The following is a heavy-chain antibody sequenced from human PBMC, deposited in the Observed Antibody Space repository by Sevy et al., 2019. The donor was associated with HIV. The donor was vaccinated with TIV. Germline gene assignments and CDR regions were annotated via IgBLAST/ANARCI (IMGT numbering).Heavy chain of an antibody. CDR2: ITDSGGST. CDR1: GFTFSNYA. D-gene: IGHD3-10*01. Sequence: GGSLRLSCAASGFTFSNYAMTWVRQAPGKGLEWVSSITDSGGSTYYADSVKGRFTISRDNSKNTLDLQMGSLRADDPAVYYCAKESSGDLLSFGEPPYYCDYWGQGTLVTVSS. J-gene: IGHJ4*02. V-gene: IGHV3-23*01. CDR3: AKESSGDLLSFGEPPYYCDY.